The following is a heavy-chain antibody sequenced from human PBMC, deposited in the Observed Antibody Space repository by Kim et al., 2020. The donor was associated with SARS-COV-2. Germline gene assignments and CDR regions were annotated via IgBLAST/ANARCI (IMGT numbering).Heavy chain of an antibody. J-gene: IGHJ6*02. CDR2: IGTAGDT. V-gene: IGHV3-13*04. CDR1: GFTFSSYD. D-gene: IGHD2-15*01. CDR3: ARGVGVEVGGYYYYGMDV. Sequence: GGSLRLSCAASGFTFSSYDMHWVRQATGKGLEWVSAIGTAGDTYYPGSVKGRFTISRENAKNSLYLQMNSLRAGDTAVYYCARGVGVEVGGYYYYGMDVWGQGTTVTVSS.